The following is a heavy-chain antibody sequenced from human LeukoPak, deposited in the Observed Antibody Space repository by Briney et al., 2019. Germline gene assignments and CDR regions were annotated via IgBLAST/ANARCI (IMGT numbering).Heavy chain of an antibody. CDR3: ARDGSSWQTLDY. D-gene: IGHD6-13*01. V-gene: IGHV3-30*02. CDR2: IRYDGSNK. Sequence: PGGSLRLSCAASGFTFSNYGMHWVRQAPGKGLEWVAFIRYDGSNKYYADSVKGRFTISRDSSKNSLYLQMNSLRAEDTAVYYCARDGSSWQTLDYWGQGTLVTVSS. CDR1: GFTFSNYG. J-gene: IGHJ4*02.